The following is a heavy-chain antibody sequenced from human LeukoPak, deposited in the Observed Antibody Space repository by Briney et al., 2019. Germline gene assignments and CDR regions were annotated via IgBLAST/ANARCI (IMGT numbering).Heavy chain of an antibody. V-gene: IGHV3-7*01. D-gene: IGHD2-2*01. Sequence: PGGSLRLSCAASGFSFSGYWITWVRQAPGKGLEWVANIKQDRSDKNYVDSVKGRFTISRDNAKNSLYLQMNSLRAEDTAVYYCARSSAIAYYYMDVWGKGTTVTVSS. CDR3: ARSSAIAYYYMDV. CDR2: IKQDRSDK. J-gene: IGHJ6*03. CDR1: GFSFSGYW.